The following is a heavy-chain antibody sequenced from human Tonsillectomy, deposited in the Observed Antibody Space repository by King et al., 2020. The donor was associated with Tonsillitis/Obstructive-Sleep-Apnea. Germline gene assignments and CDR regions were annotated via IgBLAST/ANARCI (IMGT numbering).Heavy chain of an antibody. Sequence: QLVQSGGGLVQPGGSLRLSCAASGITVSSNYMTWVRQAPGKGLEWVSIIDSGNSTNYADSVRGRFIISRDNSKNTLYLQMNRLRAEDTAVYYCSREGEGYYSYYMDFWGKWTTVTGSS. J-gene: IGHJ6*03. CDR3: SREGEGYYSYYMDF. CDR1: GITVSSNY. D-gene: IGHD3-16*01. CDR2: IDSGNST. V-gene: IGHV3-66*01.